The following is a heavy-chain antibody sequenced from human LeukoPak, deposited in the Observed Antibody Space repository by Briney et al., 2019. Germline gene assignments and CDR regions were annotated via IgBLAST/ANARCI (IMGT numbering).Heavy chain of an antibody. CDR3: ARERESTGYSSLDP. J-gene: IGHJ5*02. Sequence: GASVKVSCKASGFTFSDYYMHWVRQAPGQGLEWMGWIHRDSGGTKYAQRFQGRLTITRDTSTSTAYMELTRLTSEDTAVYWCARERESTGYSSLDPWGQGTLVTVSS. CDR2: IHRDSGGT. V-gene: IGHV1-2*02. D-gene: IGHD3-22*01. CDR1: GFTFSDYY.